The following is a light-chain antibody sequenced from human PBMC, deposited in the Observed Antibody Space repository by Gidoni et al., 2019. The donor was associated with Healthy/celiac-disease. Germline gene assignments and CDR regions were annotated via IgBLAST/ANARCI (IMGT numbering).Light chain of an antibody. CDR3: QQRSNWLFT. CDR1: QSVISY. J-gene: IGKJ3*01. Sequence: PATLSWSPGERATLSCRASQSVISYLAWYQQKPGQAPRLLIYDASNRATGIPARFSGSGSGTDFTLTISNLEPEDFAVYYCQQRSNWLFTFGPGTKVDIK. V-gene: IGKV3-11*01. CDR2: DAS.